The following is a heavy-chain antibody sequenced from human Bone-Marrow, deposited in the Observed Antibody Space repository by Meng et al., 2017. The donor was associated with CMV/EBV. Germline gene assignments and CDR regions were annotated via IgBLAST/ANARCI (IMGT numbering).Heavy chain of an antibody. J-gene: IGHJ6*02. CDR3: ARVEFLGRSTQKSRPTSLDV. CDR1: GYSISSGYY. Sequence: SETLSLTCTVSGYSISSGYYWGWIRQPPGKELEWIGSIYHSGNTYYNPSLKSRVTILVDTSKNQFSLKLSSVTAADTAVYYCARVEFLGRSTQKSRPTSLDVWGQGTTVTVSS. CDR2: IYHSGNT. V-gene: IGHV4-38-2*02. D-gene: IGHD3-10*01.